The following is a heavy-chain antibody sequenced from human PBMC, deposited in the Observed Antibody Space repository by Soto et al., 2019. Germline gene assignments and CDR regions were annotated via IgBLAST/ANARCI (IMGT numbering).Heavy chain of an antibody. V-gene: IGHV3-13*04. CDR3: ARGVATIYYGMDF. CDR2: IGTAGDT. D-gene: IGHD5-12*01. CDR1: GFTFSSYD. J-gene: IGHJ6*02. Sequence: GGSLRLSCAASGFTFSSYDMHWVSQDTGKGLEWVSAIGTAGDTYYPGSVKGRFTISRENAKNSLYLQMNSLRAGDTAVYYCARGVATIYYGMDFLVQGTTVTVSS.